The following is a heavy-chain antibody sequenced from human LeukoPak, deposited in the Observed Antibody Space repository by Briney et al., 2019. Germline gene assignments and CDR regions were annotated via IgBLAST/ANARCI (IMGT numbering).Heavy chain of an antibody. CDR2: INSDGSTT. J-gene: IGHJ4*02. V-gene: IGHV3-74*01. CDR1: GFTFSSYW. CDR3: VRNLDFWGDSEDY. D-gene: IGHD3-3*01. Sequence: PPGGSLRLPCAASGFTFSSYWMHWVRQAPGKGLVWVSRINSDGSTTTYADSVKGRFTISRDNAKNTLYLQMYSLRAEDTAVYYCVRNLDFWGDSEDYWGQGTLVTVSS.